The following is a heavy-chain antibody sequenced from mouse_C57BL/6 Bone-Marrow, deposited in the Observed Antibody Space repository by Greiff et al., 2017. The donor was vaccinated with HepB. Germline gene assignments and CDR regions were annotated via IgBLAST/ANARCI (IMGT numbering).Heavy chain of an antibody. V-gene: IGHV1-26*01. CDR2: INPNNGGT. Sequence: EVQLQQSGPELVKPGASVKISCKASGYTFTDYYVNWVKQSHGKSLEWIGDINPNNGGTSYNQKFKGKATLTVDKSSSTAYMELRSLTSEDSAVYYCARTYYGSRYWYFDVWGTGTTVTVSS. CDR1: GYTFTDYY. D-gene: IGHD1-1*01. J-gene: IGHJ1*03. CDR3: ARTYYGSRYWYFDV.